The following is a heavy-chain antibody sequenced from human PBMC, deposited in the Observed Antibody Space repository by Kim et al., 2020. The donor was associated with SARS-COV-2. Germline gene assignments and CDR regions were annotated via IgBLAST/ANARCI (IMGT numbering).Heavy chain of an antibody. J-gene: IGHJ4*02. CDR3: ARERDYGGNSADFDY. V-gene: IGHV6-1*01. Sequence: VSVRSRITINSDTSKNQFSLQLNSVTPEDTAVYYCARERDYGGNSADFDYWGQGTLVTVSS. D-gene: IGHD4-17*01.